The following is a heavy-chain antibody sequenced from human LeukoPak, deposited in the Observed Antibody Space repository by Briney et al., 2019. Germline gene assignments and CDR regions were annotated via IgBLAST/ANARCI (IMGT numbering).Heavy chain of an antibody. Sequence: ASVKVSCKASGYTFTGYYMHWVRQAPGQGLEWMGWINPNSGGTNYAQKLQGRVTMTTDTSTSTAYMELRSLRSDGTAVYYCARTVLEWLLGAYFDYWGQGTLVTVSS. D-gene: IGHD3-3*01. CDR3: ARTVLEWLLGAYFDY. CDR1: GYTFTGYY. J-gene: IGHJ4*02. V-gene: IGHV1-2*02. CDR2: INPNSGGT.